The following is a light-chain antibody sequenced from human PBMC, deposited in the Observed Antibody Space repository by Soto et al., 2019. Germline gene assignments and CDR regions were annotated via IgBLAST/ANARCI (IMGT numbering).Light chain of an antibody. Sequence: QSALTQPASVSGSPGQSITISCTGTSSDVGAYNYVSWYQQYPGKAPKLMIYDVTNRPSGVSNRFSGSKSGNTASLTISGLQAEDEAAHYCNSIARSALATPGVFGNGTQETV. CDR3: NSIARSALATPGV. CDR2: DVT. J-gene: IGLJ6*01. V-gene: IGLV2-14*01. CDR1: SSDVGAYNY.